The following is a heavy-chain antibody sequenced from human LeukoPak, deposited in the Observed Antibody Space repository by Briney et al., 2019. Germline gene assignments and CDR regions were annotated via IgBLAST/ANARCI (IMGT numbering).Heavy chain of an antibody. CDR1: GFTFSDYI. J-gene: IGHJ3*02. CDR3: TRDGGEGGNSAFDI. CDR2: IRRRTNSYTT. V-gene: IGHV3-72*01. D-gene: IGHD3-16*01. Sequence: PGGSLRLSCAASGFTFSDYILDWVRQAPGKGLEWVGRIRRRTNSYTTEYAASVKGRFIISRDDSKNSLYLHMNSLKTGDTAVYHCTRDGGEGGNSAFDIWGQGTVVTVSS.